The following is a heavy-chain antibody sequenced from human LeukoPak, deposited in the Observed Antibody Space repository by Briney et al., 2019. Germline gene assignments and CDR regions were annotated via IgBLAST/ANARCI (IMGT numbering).Heavy chain of an antibody. CDR3: ARKAGSGYDY. J-gene: IGHJ4*02. Sequence: PSETLSLTCTVSDYSISSGYYWGWIRQPPGKGLEWIGRIYTSGSTNYNPSLKSRVTMSVDTSKNQFSLKLSSATAADTAVYYCARKAGSGYDYWGQGTLVTVSS. CDR1: DYSISSGYY. D-gene: IGHD5-12*01. V-gene: IGHV4-38-2*02. CDR2: IYTSGST.